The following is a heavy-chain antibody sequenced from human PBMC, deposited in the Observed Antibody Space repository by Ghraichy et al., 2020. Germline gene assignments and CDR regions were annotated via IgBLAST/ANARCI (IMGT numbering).Heavy chain of an antibody. J-gene: IGHJ3*02. CDR1: GFTFSDYY. CDR2: ISSSSSYT. CDR3: ARASRPLRPLMLFDI. D-gene: IGHD4-17*01. V-gene: IGHV3-11*06. Sequence: GGSLRLSCAASGFTFSDYYMSWIRQAPGKGLEWVSYISSSSSYTNYADSVKGRFTISRDNAKNSLYLQMNSLRAEDTAVYYCARASRPLRPLMLFDIWGQGTMVTVSS.